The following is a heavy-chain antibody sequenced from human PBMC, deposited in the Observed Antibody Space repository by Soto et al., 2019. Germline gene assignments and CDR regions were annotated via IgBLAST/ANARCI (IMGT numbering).Heavy chain of an antibody. CDR3: AKEHRYSSGWSIDY. V-gene: IGHV3-30*18. Sequence: VAVISYDGSNKYYADSVKGRFTISRDNSKNTLYLQMNSLRAEDTAVYYCAKEHRYSSGWSIDYWGQGTLVTVSS. D-gene: IGHD6-19*01. CDR2: ISYDGSNK. J-gene: IGHJ4*02.